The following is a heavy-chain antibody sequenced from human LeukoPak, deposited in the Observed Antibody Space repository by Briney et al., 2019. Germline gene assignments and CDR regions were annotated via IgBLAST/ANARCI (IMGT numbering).Heavy chain of an antibody. Sequence: SETLSLTCTVSGGSISSYYWSWIRQPAGKGLEWIGRIYTSGSTNYNLSLKSRVTMSVDTSKNQFSLKLSSVTAADTAVYYCARGVVVVAATPPNNWFDPWGQGTLVTVSS. CDR2: IYTSGST. V-gene: IGHV4-4*07. D-gene: IGHD2-15*01. J-gene: IGHJ5*02. CDR3: ARGVVVVAATPPNNWFDP. CDR1: GGSISSYY.